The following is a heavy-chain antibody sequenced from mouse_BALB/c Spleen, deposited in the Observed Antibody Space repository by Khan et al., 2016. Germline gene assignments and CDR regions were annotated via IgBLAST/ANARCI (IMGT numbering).Heavy chain of an antibody. J-gene: IGHJ4*01. CDR1: GYSFTGFY. CDR2: ISCYNGAT. D-gene: IGHD2-4*01. CDR3: ARGDYDGYCAMDY. Sequence: LVKTGASVKISCKASGYSFTGFYIHWVKQSHGKGLEWIGYISCYNGATNYNQQFRGKATFTVDTSSSTAYMQFNSLTSEDSAVYYCARGDYDGYCAMDYWGQGTSVTVSS. V-gene: IGHV1S34*01.